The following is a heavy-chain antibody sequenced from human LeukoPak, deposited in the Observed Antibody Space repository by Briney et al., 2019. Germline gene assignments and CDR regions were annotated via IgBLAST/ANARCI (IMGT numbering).Heavy chain of an antibody. J-gene: IGHJ4*02. CDR2: ISWNSGSI. CDR1: GFTFDDYA. Sequence: GGSLRLSCAASGFTFDDYAMHWVRQAPGKGLEWVSGISWNSGSIGYADSVKGRFTISRDNAKNSLYLQMNSLRAEDTALYYCAKGYCSSTSCYTYFDYWAREPWSPSPQ. D-gene: IGHD2-2*02. CDR3: AKGYCSSTSCYTYFDY. V-gene: IGHV3-9*01.